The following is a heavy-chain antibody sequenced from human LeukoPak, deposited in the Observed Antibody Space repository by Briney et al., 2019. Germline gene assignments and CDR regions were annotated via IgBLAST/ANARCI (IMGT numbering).Heavy chain of an antibody. CDR1: GFTFSSYG. CDR3: ARGVVPAAIDAFDI. D-gene: IGHD2-2*02. J-gene: IGHJ3*02. V-gene: IGHV3-30*02. CDR2: IRYDGSNK. Sequence: GGSLRFSCAASGFTFSSYGMHWVRQAPGKGLEWVAFIRYDGSNKYYADSVKGRFTISRDNSKNTLYLQMNSLRAEDTAVYYCARGVVPAAIDAFDIWGQGTMVTVSS.